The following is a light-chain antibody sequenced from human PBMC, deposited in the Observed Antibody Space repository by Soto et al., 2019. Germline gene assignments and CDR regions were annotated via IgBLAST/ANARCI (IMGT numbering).Light chain of an antibody. CDR2: GAS. V-gene: IGKV3-15*01. CDR1: QSVAGN. J-gene: IGKJ1*01. CDR3: QQYNNWPPWT. Sequence: EIVMTQSPATLSVSPGERATLSCRASQSVAGNLAWYQHKPGQAPRLLIYGASTRATGIPARFSGSGSGTEFTLTISSLQSEDFAVCYCQQYNNWPPWTFGQGTKVEIK.